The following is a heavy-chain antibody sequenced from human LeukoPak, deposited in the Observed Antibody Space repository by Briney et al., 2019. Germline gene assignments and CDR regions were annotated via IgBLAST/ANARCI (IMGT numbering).Heavy chain of an antibody. CDR2: INWNGGST. Sequence: PGGSLRLSCAASGFTFDDYGMSWVRQAPGKGLEWVSGINWNGGSTVYADSVKGRFTISRDNAKNSLYLQMNSLRAEDTSLYYCARVGDLTYFYYYMDVGGKGTTVTVSS. J-gene: IGHJ6*03. CDR3: ARVGDLTYFYYYMDV. V-gene: IGHV3-20*04. D-gene: IGHD2-21*01. CDR1: GFTFDDYG.